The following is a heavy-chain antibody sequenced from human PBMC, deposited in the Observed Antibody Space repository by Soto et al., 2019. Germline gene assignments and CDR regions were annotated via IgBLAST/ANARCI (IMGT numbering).Heavy chain of an antibody. V-gene: IGHV3-15*01. J-gene: IGHJ5*02. CDR1: GFSLRNAL. CDR2: IKSKTDGGTT. D-gene: IGHD3-3*01. CDR3: TTGPTIFGVVIEP. Sequence: LMLSFAASGFSLRNALMSWVRQAAGKGLEWGGRIKSKTDGGTTDYAAPVKGRFTISRDDSKNTLYLQMTSLKTEDTAVYYCTTGPTIFGVVIEPWRQGTWVPVSS.